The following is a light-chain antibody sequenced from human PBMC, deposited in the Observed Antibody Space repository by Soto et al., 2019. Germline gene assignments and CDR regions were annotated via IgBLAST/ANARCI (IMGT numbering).Light chain of an antibody. Sequence: EVVMTQSPSSLSVSPGERATLSCRASQSISSHLAWYQQKPGQAPRLLIYGASTRATGIPARFSGSGSGTDFTLTISNLHAEDFAVYHCQHYNNWPLTFGGGTKVDI. CDR3: QHYNNWPLT. J-gene: IGKJ4*01. CDR1: QSISSH. V-gene: IGKV3-15*01. CDR2: GAS.